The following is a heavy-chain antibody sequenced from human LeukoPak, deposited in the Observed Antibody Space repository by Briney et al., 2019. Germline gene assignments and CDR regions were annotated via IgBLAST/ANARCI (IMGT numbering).Heavy chain of an antibody. Sequence: PSETLSLTCTVSGGSISSSSYYWGWIRQPPGKGLEWIGSIYYSGSTYYNPSLKSRVTISVDTSKNQFSLKLSSVTAADTAVYYCARAQFGELSYWGQGTLVTVSS. D-gene: IGHD3-10*01. CDR2: IYYSGST. CDR3: ARAQFGELSY. V-gene: IGHV4-39*01. J-gene: IGHJ4*02. CDR1: GGSISSSSYY.